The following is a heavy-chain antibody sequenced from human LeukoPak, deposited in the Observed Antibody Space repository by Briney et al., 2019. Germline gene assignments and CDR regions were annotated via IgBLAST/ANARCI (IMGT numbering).Heavy chain of an antibody. CDR1: GXTFSNYS. Sequence: GGSLRLSWAASGXTFSNYSVSWVRQAPGKGLESVSTISGTGGTTYYADSVKGRFTISRDNSKNTLFLQFNSLRADDTAVYYCAKGRGTTVTAAANYWGQGTLVTVSS. CDR2: ISGTGGTT. V-gene: IGHV3-23*01. J-gene: IGHJ4*02. CDR3: AKGRGTTVTAAANY. D-gene: IGHD4-17*01.